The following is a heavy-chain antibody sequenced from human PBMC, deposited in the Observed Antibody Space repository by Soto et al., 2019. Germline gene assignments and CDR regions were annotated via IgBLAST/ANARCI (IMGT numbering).Heavy chain of an antibody. CDR1: GFTFSSYS. Sequence: GGSLRLSCAASGFTFSSYSMNWVRQAPGKGLEWVSYISSSSSTIYYADSVKGRFTISRDNAKNSLYLQMNSLRAEDTAVYYCARGSFGVVIIHHYNYMDVWGKGTTVTVSS. CDR3: ARGSFGVVIIHHYNYMDV. J-gene: IGHJ6*03. V-gene: IGHV3-48*01. CDR2: ISSSSSTI. D-gene: IGHD3-3*01.